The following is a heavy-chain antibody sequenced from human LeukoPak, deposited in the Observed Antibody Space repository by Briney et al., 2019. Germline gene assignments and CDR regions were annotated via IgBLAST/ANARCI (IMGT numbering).Heavy chain of an antibody. CDR3: TKLKGWYGEGFFDY. CDR1: GFTVSSNY. Sequence: GGSLRLSCAASGFTVSSNYMSWVRQPAGKGLEWVSVLYSGGATFYADSVKGRFTISSDTSKNTLYLQMNDLRADDTAVYYCTKLKGWYGEGFFDYWGQGTLVTVSS. V-gene: IGHV3-53*01. D-gene: IGHD6-19*01. CDR2: LYSGGAT. J-gene: IGHJ4*02.